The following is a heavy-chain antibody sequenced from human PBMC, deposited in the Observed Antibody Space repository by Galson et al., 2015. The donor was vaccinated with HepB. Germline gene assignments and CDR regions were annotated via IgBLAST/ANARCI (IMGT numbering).Heavy chain of an antibody. CDR1: GFTVKGEY. V-gene: IGHV3-53*01. J-gene: IGHJ3*01. Sequence: SRRLSCAASGFTVKGEYMSWVRQAPGKGPEWVSVILTDDTTSYADSVKGRFTISRDNSRNTLYLQMNSPIVDDTAVYFCVRVGPRDAFDFWGQGTMVAVSS. CDR3: VRVGPRDAFDF. CDR2: ILTDDTT.